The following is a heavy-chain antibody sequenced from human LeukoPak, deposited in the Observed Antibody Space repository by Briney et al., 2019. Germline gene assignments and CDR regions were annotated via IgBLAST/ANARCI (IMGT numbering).Heavy chain of an antibody. D-gene: IGHD3-10*01. J-gene: IGHJ4*02. CDR2: INPNSGGT. Sequence: ASVKVSCKAPGYTFTGHYMHWVRQAPGQGLEWMGWINPNSGGTNYAQKFQGRVTMTRDTSIGTAYMELSRLRSDDTAVYYCARGGRFGELLSPIDYWGQGTLVTVSS. CDR1: GYTFTGHY. V-gene: IGHV1-2*02. CDR3: ARGGRFGELLSPIDY.